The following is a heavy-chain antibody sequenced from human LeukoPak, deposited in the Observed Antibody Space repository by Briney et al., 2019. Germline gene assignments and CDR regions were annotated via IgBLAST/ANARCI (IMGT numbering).Heavy chain of an antibody. V-gene: IGHV3-7*01. CDR2: IKQDGSEK. CDR3: ARERYCSSTSCYLGYYYYYHMDV. D-gene: IGHD2-2*01. CDR1: GFTFSSYW. Sequence: GSLRLSCAASGFTFSSYWMSWVRQAPGKGLEWVANIKQDGSEKYYVDSVKGRFTISRDNAKNSLYLQMNSLRAEDTAVYYCARERYCSSTSCYLGYYYYYHMDVWGKGTTVTVSS. J-gene: IGHJ6*03.